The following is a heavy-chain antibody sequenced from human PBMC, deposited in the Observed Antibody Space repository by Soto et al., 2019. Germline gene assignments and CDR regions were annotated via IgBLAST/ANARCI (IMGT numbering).Heavy chain of an antibody. CDR1: GFTFSSYG. CDR2: IWYDGSNK. D-gene: IGHD3-22*01. Sequence: SLRLSCAASGFTFSSYGMHWVRQAPGKGLEWVAVIWYDGSNKYYADSVKGRFTISRDNSKNTLYLQMNSLRAEDTAVYYCAKDSYYYDSSGYPYYYYGMDVWGQGTTVTVSS. CDR3: AKDSYYYDSSGYPYYYYGMDV. J-gene: IGHJ6*02. V-gene: IGHV3-33*06.